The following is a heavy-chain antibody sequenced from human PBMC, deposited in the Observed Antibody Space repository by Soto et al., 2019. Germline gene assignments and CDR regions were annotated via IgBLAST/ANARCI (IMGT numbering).Heavy chain of an antibody. D-gene: IGHD2-2*01. V-gene: IGHV4-34*01. CDR1: GGSFSGYS. Sequence: SETLSLTCAVSGGSFSGYSWTWIRQPPGKGLEWIGEINHIESANYNSSLKSRVTISVDTSKNQFSLKLSSVTAADTAVYYCARGLKVVVVPAAIGHRSWFDPWGQGTLVTVSS. CDR2: INHIESA. CDR3: ARGLKVVVVPAAIGHRSWFDP. J-gene: IGHJ5*02.